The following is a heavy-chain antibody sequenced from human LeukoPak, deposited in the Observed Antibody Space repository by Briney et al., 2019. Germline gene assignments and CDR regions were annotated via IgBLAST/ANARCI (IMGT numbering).Heavy chain of an antibody. CDR2: INPNSGGT. Sequence: GASVKVSCKASGYTFTGYYMHWVRQAPGQGFEWMGWINPNSGGTNYAQKFQGRVTMTRDTSISTAYMELSRLRSDDTAVYYCAREVGYCSGGSCSDWFDPWGQGTLVTVSS. CDR1: GYTFTGYY. CDR3: AREVGYCSGGSCSDWFDP. D-gene: IGHD2-15*01. J-gene: IGHJ5*02. V-gene: IGHV1-2*02.